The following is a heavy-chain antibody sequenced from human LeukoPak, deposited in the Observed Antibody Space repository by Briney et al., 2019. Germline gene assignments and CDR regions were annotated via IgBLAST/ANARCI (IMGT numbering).Heavy chain of an antibody. Sequence: GGSLRLSCAASGFTFSSYAMSWVRQAPGKGLEWVSAISGSGGSTYYADSVKGRFTISRDNSKNTLYLQMNSLRAEDTAVYYCAKAGAYCSGGSCYSYDYYYMDVWGKGTTVTVSS. V-gene: IGHV3-23*01. D-gene: IGHD2-15*01. CDR3: AKAGAYCSGGSCYSYDYYYMDV. CDR1: GFTFSSYA. CDR2: ISGSGGST. J-gene: IGHJ6*03.